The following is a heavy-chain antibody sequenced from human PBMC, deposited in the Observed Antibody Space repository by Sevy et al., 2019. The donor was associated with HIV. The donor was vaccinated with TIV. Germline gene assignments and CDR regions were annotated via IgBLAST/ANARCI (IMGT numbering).Heavy chain of an antibody. CDR2: VTGSGGNI. J-gene: IGHJ4*02. V-gene: IGHV3-23*01. D-gene: IGHD6-19*01. CDR3: AKAFTSGWNLHFDY. CDR1: GFTFSNYA. Sequence: GGSLRLSCAASGFTFSNYAMNWVRQAPGKGLEWVSSVTGSGGNIYYGDSAKGRFTISRDNSKNMLYLQMNSLRAEDTAVYYCAKAFTSGWNLHFDYWGQGTLVTVSS.